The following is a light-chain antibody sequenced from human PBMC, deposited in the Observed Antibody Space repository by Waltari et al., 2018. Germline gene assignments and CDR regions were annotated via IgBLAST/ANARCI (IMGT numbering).Light chain of an antibody. CDR1: QSINNF. CDR3: QQTYTLPYT. J-gene: IGKJ2*01. CDR2: SAS. V-gene: IGKV1-39*01. Sequence: DIQMTQSPSSLSASLGERVTITCRTSQSINNFLNLYRQRPGKAPELLIYSASNLQSVVPSRFSSSVSGSDFTLIISKLQRDDFGTYYCQQTYTLPYTFGQGTKLEIK.